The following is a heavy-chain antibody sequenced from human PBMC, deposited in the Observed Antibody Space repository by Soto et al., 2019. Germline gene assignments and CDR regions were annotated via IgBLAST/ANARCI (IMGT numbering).Heavy chain of an antibody. CDR3: TRPAITMVRGGDEYYNMDV. D-gene: IGHD3-10*01. J-gene: IGHJ6*03. CDR2: ISGYNGIT. CDR1: GYTFTSYA. Sequence: QVQLVQSGAEVKKPGASVKVSCKASGYTFTSYAISWVRQAPGQGLEWMGWISGYNGITNYAQRLQGSITLTTNSSTTTAYMELRSLRSDDTAVYYCTRPAITMVRGGDEYYNMDVWGKGTTVTVYS. V-gene: IGHV1-18*01.